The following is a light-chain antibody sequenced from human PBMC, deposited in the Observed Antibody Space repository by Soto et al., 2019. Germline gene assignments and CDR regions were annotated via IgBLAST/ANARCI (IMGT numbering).Light chain of an antibody. CDR1: ESLSTY. CDR2: GAS. V-gene: IGKV3-15*01. Sequence: EIVMTQSPAALSVSPGERVTLSCRASESLSTYLAWYQHKPGQAPRLLIYGASTKATGIPARFSGSGSATDFTLTIISLQSDHFGVYYCQRHHDWPFSFGKGTPVEIK. CDR3: QRHHDWPFS. J-gene: IGKJ2*01.